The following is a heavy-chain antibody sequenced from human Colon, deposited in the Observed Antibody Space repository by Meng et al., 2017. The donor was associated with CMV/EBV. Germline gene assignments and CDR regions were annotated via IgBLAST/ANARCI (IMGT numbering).Heavy chain of an antibody. D-gene: IGHD3-16*01. CDR2: ISYDGSRT. CDR3: AKDRVGGGATTFDS. CDR1: GFTFNNYD. V-gene: IGHV3-30*18. J-gene: IGHJ4*01. Sequence: GFTFNNYDMHWVRQAPGRGLEWVAVISYDGSRTYYADSLKGRFNISRDNSKNTLYLQMNSLIREDTASYYCAKDRVGGGATTFDSWGHGTLVTVSS.